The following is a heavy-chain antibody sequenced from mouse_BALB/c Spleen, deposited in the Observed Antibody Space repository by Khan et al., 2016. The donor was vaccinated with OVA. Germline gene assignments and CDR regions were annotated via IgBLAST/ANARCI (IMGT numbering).Heavy chain of an antibody. Sequence: VQLKQSGPEVVKPGASVKMSCKASGYTFTSYVMHWVKQKPGQGLEWIGYIYPFNDATKFNEKFNGKATLTSDKSSSTAYMELSSLTSEDSAVYYCAPGGSYCVSFVYWGQGTLVTVSA. CDR2: IYPFNDAT. V-gene: IGHV1S136*01. CDR3: APGGSYCVSFVY. J-gene: IGHJ3*01. D-gene: IGHD2-12*01. CDR1: GYTFTSYV.